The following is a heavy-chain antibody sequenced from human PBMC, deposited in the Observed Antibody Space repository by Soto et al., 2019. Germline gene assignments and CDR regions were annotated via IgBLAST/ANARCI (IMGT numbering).Heavy chain of an antibody. CDR3: ATTSSSWYGGGFWFDP. CDR1: GYTFTSYD. CDR2: MNPNSGNT. D-gene: IGHD6-13*01. Sequence: ASVKVSCKASGYTFTSYDINWVRQATGQGLEWMGWMNPNSGNTGYAQKFQGRVTMTRNTSISTAYMELSSLRSKDTAVYYCATTSSSWYGGGFWFDPWGQGTLVTVSS. V-gene: IGHV1-8*01. J-gene: IGHJ5*02.